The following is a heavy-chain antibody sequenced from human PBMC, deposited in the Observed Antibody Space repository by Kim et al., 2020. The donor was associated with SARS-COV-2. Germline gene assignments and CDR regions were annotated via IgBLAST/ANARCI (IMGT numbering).Heavy chain of an antibody. Sequence: GGSLRLSCAASGFTFSSYSMNWVRQAPGKGLEWVSSISSSSSYIYYADSVKGRFTISRDNAKNSLYLQMNSLRAEDTAVYYCARDVYYGGNQREFDYWGQGTLVTVSS. CDR1: GFTFSSYS. CDR3: ARDVYYGGNQREFDY. D-gene: IGHD4-17*01. CDR2: ISSSSSYI. J-gene: IGHJ4*02. V-gene: IGHV3-21*01.